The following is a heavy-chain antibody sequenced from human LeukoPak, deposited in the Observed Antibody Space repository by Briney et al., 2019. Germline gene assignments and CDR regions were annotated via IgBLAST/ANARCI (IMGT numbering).Heavy chain of an antibody. J-gene: IGHJ4*02. V-gene: IGHV3-23*01. CDR3: AKDRAVAGTVDY. D-gene: IGHD6-19*01. CDR1: GFTFSSYS. Sequence: GGSLRLSCAASGFTFSSYSMNWVRQAPGKGLEWVSAISGSGGSTYYADSVKGRFTISRDNSKNTLYLQMNSLRAEDTAVYYCAKDRAVAGTVDYWGQGTLVTVSS. CDR2: ISGSGGST.